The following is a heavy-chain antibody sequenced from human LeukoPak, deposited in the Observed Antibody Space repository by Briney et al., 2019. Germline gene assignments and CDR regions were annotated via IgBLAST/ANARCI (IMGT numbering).Heavy chain of an antibody. J-gene: IGHJ4*02. CDR2: ISSSSSYI. CDR1: GFTFSSYS. CDR3: ARGIAVAGTRHDH. Sequence: PGGSLRLSCAASGFTFSSYSMTWVRQAPGKGLEWVSSISSSSSYIYYADSVKGRFTISRDNAKNSLYLQMNSLRAEDTAVYYCARGIAVAGTRHDHWGQGTLVTVSS. V-gene: IGHV3-21*01. D-gene: IGHD6-19*01.